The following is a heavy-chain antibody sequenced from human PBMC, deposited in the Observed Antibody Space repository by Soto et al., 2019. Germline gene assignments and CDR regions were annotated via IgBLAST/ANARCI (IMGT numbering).Heavy chain of an antibody. Sequence: SETLSLTCTVSGVSITNFYGSWLRQPPGKGLEWIGYISHSGSTNYSPSLKSRVTISVDMSQKQFSLKLNSVTAADTAVYYCASGGLPAGKPSPSPAVDVWGQGTTVTVSS. CDR2: ISHSGST. J-gene: IGHJ6*02. CDR1: GVSITNFY. D-gene: IGHD6-19*01. V-gene: IGHV4-59*01. CDR3: ASGGLPAGKPSPSPAVDV.